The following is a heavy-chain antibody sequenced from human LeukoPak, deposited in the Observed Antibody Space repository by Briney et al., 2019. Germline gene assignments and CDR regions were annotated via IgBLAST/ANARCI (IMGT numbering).Heavy chain of an antibody. CDR3: ANKVYCSTTSCYPAGY. D-gene: IGHD2-2*01. CDR2: MYHSGTT. Sequence: SETLSLTCAVSGDSISSSNWWSWVRQPPGEGLEWIGEMYHSGTTNYNPSLKSRVTISMDTFNNEFSLKLNSVTAADTAVYYCANKVYCSTTSCYPAGYWGQGILVTVSS. J-gene: IGHJ4*02. CDR1: GDSISSSNW. V-gene: IGHV4-4*02.